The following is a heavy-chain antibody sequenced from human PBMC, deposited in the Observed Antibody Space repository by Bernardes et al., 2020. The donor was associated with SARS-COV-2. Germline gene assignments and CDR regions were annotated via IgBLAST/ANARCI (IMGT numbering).Heavy chain of an antibody. J-gene: IGHJ4*02. CDR1: GFTFSSYA. D-gene: IGHD3-22*01. Sequence: GGSLRLSCAASGFTFSSYAMRWVRQAPGKGPEWVSTILARSVYTKYADSVKGRFTISRDNSKNTLYLEMNNLRAEDTAVYYCASSSGNYMYFDYWGQGTLVTVSS. V-gene: IGHV3-23*01. CDR3: ASSSGNYMYFDY. CDR2: ILARSVYT.